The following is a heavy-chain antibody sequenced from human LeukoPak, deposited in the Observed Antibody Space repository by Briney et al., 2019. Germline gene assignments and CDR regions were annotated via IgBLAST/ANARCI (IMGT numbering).Heavy chain of an antibody. CDR1: GGSIRSSYYY. V-gene: IGHV4-39*07. CDR2: IYDSGST. Sequence: SETLSLTCTVSGGSIRSSYYYWGWIRQPPGKGLEWIGSIYDSGSTNYNPSLKSRVTISVDTSKNQFSLKLSSVTAADTAVYYCARVTEYFDYWGQGTLVTVSS. CDR3: ARVTEYFDY. J-gene: IGHJ4*02. D-gene: IGHD4-23*01.